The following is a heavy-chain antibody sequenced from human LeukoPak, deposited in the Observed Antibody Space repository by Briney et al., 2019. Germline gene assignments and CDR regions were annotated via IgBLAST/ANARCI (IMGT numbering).Heavy chain of an antibody. CDR2: INAGNGNT. CDR3: ARSTLGMATMAY. Sequence: ASVKVSCKASGYTFTSYAIHWVRQAPGQRLEWMGWINAGNGNTKYSEKFQGRVTILRDTSVSTAYMELSSLRSEDTAVYYCARSTLGMATMAYWGQGTLVTVSS. D-gene: IGHD5-24*01. J-gene: IGHJ4*02. V-gene: IGHV1-3*01. CDR1: GYTFTSYA.